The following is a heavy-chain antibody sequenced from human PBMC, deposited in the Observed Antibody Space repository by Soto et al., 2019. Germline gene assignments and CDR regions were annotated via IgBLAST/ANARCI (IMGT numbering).Heavy chain of an antibody. J-gene: IGHJ6*02. CDR2: IYYGGST. Sequence: SETLSLTCSGSGGSISSYYWSWIRQPPGKGLEWIGYIYYGGSTNYNPSLKSRLSISADMSKNQFSLKLSSVTAADTAVYYCARDPPLAATRLSFHYYYGMDVWGQGTTVTVSS. D-gene: IGHD5-12*01. CDR3: ARDPPLAATRLSFHYYYGMDV. V-gene: IGHV4-59*01. CDR1: GGSISSYY.